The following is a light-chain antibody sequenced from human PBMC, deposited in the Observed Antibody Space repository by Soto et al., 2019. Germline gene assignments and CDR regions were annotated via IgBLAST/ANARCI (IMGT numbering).Light chain of an antibody. CDR1: QGISNF. CDR3: QKYHSAPPT. V-gene: IGKV1-27*01. Sequence: DIQLTQSPSSLSASVGDRVTITCRASQGISNFVAWYQQKPGRVPKLLIYAASTLQSGVPPRFSGSGSGTDFTLSISSLQPEDVGTFYCQKYHSAPPTFGHGTKVDIK. J-gene: IGKJ1*01. CDR2: AAS.